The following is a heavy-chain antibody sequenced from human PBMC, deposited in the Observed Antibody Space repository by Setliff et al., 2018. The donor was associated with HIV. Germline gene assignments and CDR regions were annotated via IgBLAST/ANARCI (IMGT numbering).Heavy chain of an antibody. D-gene: IGHD2-8*01. CDR1: GGSIGSNTYY. CDR2: IFYTGNT. CDR3: ARDPGWSKPEYVHH. Sequence: LSLTCTVSGGSIGSNTYYWGWIRQPPGKGLEWIGSIFYTGNTYYNPSLKSRVSISVDTSKNQFSLKLTSLTPADPAVYYCARDPGWSKPEYVHHWGQGTLVTVSS. V-gene: IGHV4-39*07. J-gene: IGHJ1*01.